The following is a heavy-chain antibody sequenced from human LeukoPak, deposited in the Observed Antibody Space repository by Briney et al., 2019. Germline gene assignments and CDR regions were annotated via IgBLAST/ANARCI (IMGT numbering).Heavy chain of an antibody. D-gene: IGHD4-17*01. CDR3: ALRAGQVDY. Sequence: ASVKVSCKASGYTFTGYYMHWVRQAPGQGLEWMGWINPNTGDVNYAQKFQGRVTMTRDMSINTAYMELSRLRFDDTAVYYCALRAGQVDYWGQGTLVTVSS. J-gene: IGHJ4*02. CDR1: GYTFTGYY. V-gene: IGHV1-2*02. CDR2: INPNTGDV.